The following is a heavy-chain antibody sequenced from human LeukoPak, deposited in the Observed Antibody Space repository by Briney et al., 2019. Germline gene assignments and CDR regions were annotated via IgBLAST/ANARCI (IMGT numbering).Heavy chain of an antibody. CDR3: ARTRLDYKSFWTKRYFDY. D-gene: IGHD3/OR15-3a*01. V-gene: IGHV4-34*01. J-gene: IGHJ4*02. CDR1: GGSFSGYY. CDR2: ITHSGST. Sequence: SETLSLTCAVYGGSFSGYYWSWIRQPPGKGLKWIGEITHSGSTNYNPSLKSRVTISVDTSKNQFSLKLSSVTAADTSVYYCARTRLDYKSFWTKRYFDYWGQGTLVTVSS.